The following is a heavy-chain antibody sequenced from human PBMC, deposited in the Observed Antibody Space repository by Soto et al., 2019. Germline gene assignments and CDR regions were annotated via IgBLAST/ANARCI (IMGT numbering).Heavy chain of an antibody. D-gene: IGHD6-19*01. CDR2: IYISGDT. V-gene: IGHV4-4*07. Sequence: SETLSLTCTVSGDSISRCYWSRIRQSAGKGMEWIGRIYISGDTNYNPSLKSRVTMSVDTSKNQLSLKLSSVTAADTAVYYCAREYTETVDGPTPYYFDYWGQGTPVTVSS. J-gene: IGHJ4*02. CDR1: GDSISRCY. CDR3: AREYTETVDGPTPYYFDY.